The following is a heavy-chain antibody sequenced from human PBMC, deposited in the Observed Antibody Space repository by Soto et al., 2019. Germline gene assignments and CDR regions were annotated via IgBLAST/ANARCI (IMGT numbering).Heavy chain of an antibody. J-gene: IGHJ5*02. CDR3: ARHGPSISGWYGNWFDP. CDR2: IDPSDSYT. D-gene: IGHD6-19*01. Sequence: GESLKISCKGSGYSSTSYWISWVRQMPGKGLEWMGRIDPSDSYTNYSPSFQGHVTISADKSISTAYLQWSSLKASDTAMYYCARHGPSISGWYGNWFDPWGQGTLVTVSS. V-gene: IGHV5-10-1*01. CDR1: GYSSTSYW.